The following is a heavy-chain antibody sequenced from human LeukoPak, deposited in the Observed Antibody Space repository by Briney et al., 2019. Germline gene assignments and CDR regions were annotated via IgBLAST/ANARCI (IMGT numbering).Heavy chain of an antibody. V-gene: IGHV1-69*05. CDR3: ARGGSIAAAGTGFDY. J-gene: IGHJ4*02. CDR2: IIPIFGTA. Sequence: ASVKVSCKASGGTFSSYAISWVRQAPGQGLEWMGGIIPIFGTANYAQKVQGRVTITTDESTSTAYMELSSLRSEDTAVYYCARGGSIAAAGTGFDYWGQGTLVTVSS. CDR1: GGTFSSYA. D-gene: IGHD6-13*01.